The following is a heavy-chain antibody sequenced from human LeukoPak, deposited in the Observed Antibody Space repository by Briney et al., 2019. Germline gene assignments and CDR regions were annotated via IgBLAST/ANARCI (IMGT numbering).Heavy chain of an antibody. CDR2: VDHTGST. D-gene: IGHD4-11*01. V-gene: IGHV4-59*01. J-gene: IGHJ6*03. CDR3: ARGRVSSSTWYSTYYYFFYMDF. Sequence: SETLSLTCTVSDDSITMYYWTWIRQPPGKGLEWIGYVDHTGSTKFNPSLNGRVSISRDTSNNFFPLRLRSVTAADTAVYFCARGRVSSSTWYSTYYYFFYMDFWGKGTTVTVSS. CDR1: DDSITMYY.